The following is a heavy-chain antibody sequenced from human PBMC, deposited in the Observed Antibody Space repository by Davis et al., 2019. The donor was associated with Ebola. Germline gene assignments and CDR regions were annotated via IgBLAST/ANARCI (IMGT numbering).Heavy chain of an antibody. CDR1: GFTFSSYA. Sequence: GGSLRLSCAASGFTFSSYAMHWVRQAPGKGLEWVAVISYDGSNKYYADSVKGRFTISRDNSKNTLYLQMNSLRAEDTAVYYCARDHPWIQLWSVGIDYWGQGTLVTVSS. CDR3: ARDHPWIQLWSVGIDY. J-gene: IGHJ4*02. V-gene: IGHV3-30-3*01. CDR2: ISYDGSNK. D-gene: IGHD5-18*01.